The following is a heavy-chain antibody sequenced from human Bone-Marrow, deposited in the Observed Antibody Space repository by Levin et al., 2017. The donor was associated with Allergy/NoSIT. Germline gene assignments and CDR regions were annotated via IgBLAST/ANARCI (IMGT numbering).Heavy chain of an antibody. J-gene: IGHJ3*02. V-gene: IGHV4-34*01. Sequence: PSETLSLTCAVYGGSFSGYYWSWIRQPPGKGLEWIGEINHSGSTNYNPSLKSRVTISVDTSKNQFSLKLSSVTAADTAVYYCARALRGDYATPSTNAFDIWGQGTMVTVSS. CDR2: INHSGST. D-gene: IGHD4-17*01. CDR3: ARALRGDYATPSTNAFDI. CDR1: GGSFSGYY.